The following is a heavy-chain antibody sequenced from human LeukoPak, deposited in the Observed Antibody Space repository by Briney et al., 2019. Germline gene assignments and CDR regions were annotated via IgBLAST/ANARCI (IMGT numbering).Heavy chain of an antibody. CDR2: IYSGGST. V-gene: IGHV3-53*05. D-gene: IGHD2-21*02. J-gene: IGHJ6*03. CDR1: RFTVSRNY. CDR3: AKDGGDQGYYYYYYMDV. Sequence: GGSLRLSCAASRFTVSRNYMSWVRQAPGKGLEWVSVIYSGGSTYYADSVKGRFTISRDNSKNSLYLQMNSLRTEDTALYYCAKDGGDQGYYYYYYMDVWGKGTTVTVSS.